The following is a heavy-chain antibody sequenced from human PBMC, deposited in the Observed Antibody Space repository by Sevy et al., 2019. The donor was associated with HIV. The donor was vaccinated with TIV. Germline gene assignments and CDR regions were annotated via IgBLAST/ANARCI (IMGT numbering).Heavy chain of an antibody. CDR1: GFTFSKYW. J-gene: IGHJ6*03. D-gene: IGHD4-17*01. Sequence: GGSLRLSCAASGFTFSKYWMSWVRQAPGKGLEWVANIQEDGSGKYYVDAVKGRFTISRDNAKNSLYLQMNSLRAEDTAVYYRATDPFSVTSSNDYMDVWGKGTTVTVSS. CDR3: ATDPFSVTSSNDYMDV. CDR2: IQEDGSGK. V-gene: IGHV3-7*01.